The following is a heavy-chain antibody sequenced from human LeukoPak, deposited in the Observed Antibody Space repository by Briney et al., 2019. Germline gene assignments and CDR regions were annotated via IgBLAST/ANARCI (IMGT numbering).Heavy chain of an antibody. V-gene: IGHV4-31*03. CDR1: GGSISSGGYY. CDR3: ARGDLNWFDP. J-gene: IGHJ5*02. CDR2: TYYSGST. Sequence: SETLSLTCTVSGGSISSGGYYWSWIRQHPGTGLEWIGYTYYSGSTYYNPSLKSRVTISVDTSKNQFSLELSSVTAADTAVYYCARGDLNWFDPWGQGTLVTVSS.